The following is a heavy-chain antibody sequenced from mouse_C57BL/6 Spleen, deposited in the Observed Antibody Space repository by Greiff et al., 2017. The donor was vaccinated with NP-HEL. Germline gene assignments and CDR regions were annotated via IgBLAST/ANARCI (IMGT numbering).Heavy chain of an antibody. CDR1: GYAFSSSW. J-gene: IGHJ1*03. Sequence: QVQLQQSGPELVKPGASVKISCKASGYAFSSSWMNWVKQRPGKGLEWIGRIYPGDGDTNYNGKFKGKATLTADKSSSTAYMQLSSLTSEDSAVYFCARYYGSSSERYFDVWGTGTTVTVSS. CDR2: IYPGDGDT. V-gene: IGHV1-82*01. D-gene: IGHD1-1*01. CDR3: ARYYGSSSERYFDV.